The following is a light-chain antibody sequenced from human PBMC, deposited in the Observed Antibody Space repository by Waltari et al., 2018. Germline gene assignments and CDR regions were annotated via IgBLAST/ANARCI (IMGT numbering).Light chain of an antibody. CDR1: QSIFYTSNNKKY. CDR2: WAS. J-gene: IGKJ4*01. Sequence: DIVMTQSPDTLSVSLGERATINCKSSQSIFYTSNNKKYLAWYQQKPGQPPKLLIYWASTRDSGVPDRFSGSGSGTDFTLTISSLQAEDVAVYYCQQYYSSPFTFGGGTKVEIK. V-gene: IGKV4-1*01. CDR3: QQYYSSPFT.